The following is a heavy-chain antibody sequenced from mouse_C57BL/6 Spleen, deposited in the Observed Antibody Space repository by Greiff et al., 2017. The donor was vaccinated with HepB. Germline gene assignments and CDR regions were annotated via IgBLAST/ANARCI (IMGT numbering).Heavy chain of an antibody. Sequence: VQLKESGAELVKPGASVKLSCTASGFNIKDYYMHWVKQRTEQGLEWIGRIDPEDGETKYAPKFQGKATITADTSSNTAYLQLSSLTSEDTAVYYCARGDTTDPYYFDYWGQGTTLTVSS. CDR1: GFNIKDYY. J-gene: IGHJ2*01. CDR2: IDPEDGET. D-gene: IGHD1-1*01. V-gene: IGHV14-2*01. CDR3: ARGDTTDPYYFDY.